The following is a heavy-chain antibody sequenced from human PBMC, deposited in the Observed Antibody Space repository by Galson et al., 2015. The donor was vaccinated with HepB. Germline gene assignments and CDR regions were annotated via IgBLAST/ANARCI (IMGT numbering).Heavy chain of an antibody. CDR3: ARGSGWNDYYYYYGMDV. D-gene: IGHD6-19*01. J-gene: IGHJ6*02. CDR2: IIPIFGTA. V-gene: IGHV1-69*06. CDR1: GGTFSSYA. Sequence: SVKVSCKASGGTFSSYAISWVRQAPGQGLEWMGGIIPIFGTANYAQKFQGRVTITADKSTSTAYMELSSLRSEDTAVYYCARGSGWNDYYYYYGMDVWGQGTTVTVSS.